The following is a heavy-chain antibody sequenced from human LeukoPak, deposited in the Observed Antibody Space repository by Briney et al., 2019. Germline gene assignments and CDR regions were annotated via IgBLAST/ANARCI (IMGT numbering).Heavy chain of an antibody. CDR2: INAGNGNT. V-gene: IGHV1-3*01. Sequence: ASVKVSCKASGYTFTSYAMHWVRQAPGQRLEWMGWINAGNGNTKYSQKFQGRVTITRDTSASTAYMGLSSLRSEDTAVYYCARGGTYYYDSSGYPLIDYWGQGTLVTVSS. CDR1: GYTFTSYA. D-gene: IGHD3-22*01. CDR3: ARGGTYYYDSSGYPLIDY. J-gene: IGHJ4*02.